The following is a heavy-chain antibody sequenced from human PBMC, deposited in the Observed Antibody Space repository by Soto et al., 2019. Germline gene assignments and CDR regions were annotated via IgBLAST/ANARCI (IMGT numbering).Heavy chain of an antibody. CDR2: ISAYNGNT. D-gene: IGHD6-19*01. J-gene: IGHJ3*02. CDR1: GYTFTSYG. CDR3: AACIAVAGSKADDPFDI. V-gene: IGHV1-18*01. Sequence: ASVKVSCKASGYTFTSYGVSWVRQAPGQGLEWMGWISAYNGNTNYAQKLQGRVTMTTDTSTSTAYMELRSLRSDDTAVYYCAACIAVAGSKADDPFDIWGQGTMVTVSS.